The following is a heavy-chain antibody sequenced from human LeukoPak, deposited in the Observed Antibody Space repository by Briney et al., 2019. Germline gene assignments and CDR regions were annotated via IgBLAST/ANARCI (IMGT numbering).Heavy chain of an antibody. CDR2: ISWNSGSI. V-gene: IGHV3-9*01. CDR1: GFTFDDSS. Sequence: GRSLRLACAASGFTFDDSSMQWVRQARGRGLECDPGISWNSGSIGYADSVKGRFTISRDNAKNSLYLQMNSLRAEDTALYYCAKGGAVVVPAALDYWGQGTLVTVSS. CDR3: AKGGAVVVPAALDY. D-gene: IGHD2-2*01. J-gene: IGHJ4*02.